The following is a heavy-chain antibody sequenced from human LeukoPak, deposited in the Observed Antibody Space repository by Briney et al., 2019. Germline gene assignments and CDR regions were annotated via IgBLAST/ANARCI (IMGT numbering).Heavy chain of an antibody. V-gene: IGHV1-69*01. CDR2: ITPIFGTA. CDR3: AREWGLESSGYHYAY. J-gene: IGHJ4*02. CDR1: GGTFSRFT. Sequence: SVKVSCKASGGTFSRFTISWVRQAPGQGFEWMGGITPIFGTANFAQKFQGRVSITADESTSTAFMELSSLRSEDTAVYYCAREWGLESSGYHYAYWGQGTLVTVSS. D-gene: IGHD3-22*01.